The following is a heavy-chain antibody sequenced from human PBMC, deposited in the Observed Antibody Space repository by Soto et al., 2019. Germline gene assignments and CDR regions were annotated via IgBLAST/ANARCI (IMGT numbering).Heavy chain of an antibody. Sequence: EVQLLESGGGLEQPGGSLRLSCAASGLTFSSYAMSWVRQAPGKGLEWVSAITGSGGSTYYADSVKGRFTISRDNSKNALYLQMNSPRAEDTALYYCAGGVYTSGSLDYWVQGALVTVSS. CDR3: AGGVYTSGSLDY. V-gene: IGHV3-23*01. CDR1: GLTFSSYA. J-gene: IGHJ4*02. D-gene: IGHD2-2*02. CDR2: ITGSGGST.